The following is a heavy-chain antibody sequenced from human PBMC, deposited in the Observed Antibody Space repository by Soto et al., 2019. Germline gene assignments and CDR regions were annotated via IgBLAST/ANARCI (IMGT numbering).Heavy chain of an antibody. J-gene: IGHJ4*02. D-gene: IGHD1-1*01. Sequence: QITLKESGPTRVKPTQTLTLTCVFSGFSLSTSGVGVGWIRLPPGKALEWLAFIYWDDDKRYSPSLKSRLTIPTDTYKHQVALTRTTMDPVDTGTYYCAHRADLQGKSNGCYFASWGQGTLITVAS. CDR1: GFSLSTSGVG. CDR3: AHRADLQGKSNGCYFAS. CDR2: IYWDDDK. V-gene: IGHV2-5*02.